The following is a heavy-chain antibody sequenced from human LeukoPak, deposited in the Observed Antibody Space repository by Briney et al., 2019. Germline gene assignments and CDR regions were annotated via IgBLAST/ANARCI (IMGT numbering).Heavy chain of an antibody. Sequence: SGPTLVNPTQTLTLTCTFSGFSLSTSGMCVSWIRQPPGKALGWLARIDWDDDKYYSTSLKTRLTISKDTSKNQVVLTMTNMDPVDTATYYCARIVVRGDAFDYWGQGTLVTVSS. V-gene: IGHV2-70*11. CDR3: ARIVVRGDAFDY. J-gene: IGHJ4*02. CDR2: IDWDDDK. D-gene: IGHD3-10*01. CDR1: GFSLSTSGMC.